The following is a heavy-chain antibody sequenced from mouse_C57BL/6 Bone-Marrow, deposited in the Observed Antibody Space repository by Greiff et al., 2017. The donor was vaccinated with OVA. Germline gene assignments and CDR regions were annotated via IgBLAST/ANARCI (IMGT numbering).Heavy chain of an antibody. CDR1: GFSFNTYA. J-gene: IGHJ4*01. Sequence: EADGGLVQPKGSLKLSCAASGFSFNTYAMNWVRQAPGKGLEWVARIRSKSNNYATYYADSVKDRFTISRDDSESMLYLQMNNLKTEDTAMYYCVRHRWSYYYAMDYWGQGTSVTVSS. V-gene: IGHV10-1*01. CDR2: IRSKSNNYAT. CDR3: VRHRWSYYYAMDY. D-gene: IGHD2-3*01.